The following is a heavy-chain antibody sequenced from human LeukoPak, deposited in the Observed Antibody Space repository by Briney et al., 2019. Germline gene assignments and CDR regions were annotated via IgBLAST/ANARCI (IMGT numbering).Heavy chain of an antibody. J-gene: IGHJ4*02. V-gene: IGHV4-39*01. D-gene: IGHD2-15*01. CDR1: GGSISSSSYY. CDR3: ARLGRLKGPADY. Sequence: SETLSLTCTVSGGSISSSSYYWGWIRQPPGKGLEWIGNIYYSGSTCYNPSLESRVTISADTSKNQFSLKLSSVTAADTAVYYCARLGRLKGPADYWGQGTLVTVSS. CDR2: IYYSGST.